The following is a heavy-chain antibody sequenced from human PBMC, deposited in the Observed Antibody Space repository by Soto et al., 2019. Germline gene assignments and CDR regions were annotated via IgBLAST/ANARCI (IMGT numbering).Heavy chain of an antibody. CDR2: IKQDGSEK. CDR3: ASSRIGYLLNY. CDR1: GFTFSSYW. V-gene: IGHV3-7*05. D-gene: IGHD2-15*01. Sequence: GGSLRLSCAASGFTFSSYWMSWVRQAPGKGLEWVANIKQDGSEKYYVDSVKGRFTISRDNAKNSLYLQMNSLRAEDTAVYYCASSRIGYLLNYWGQVTLVTVSS. J-gene: IGHJ4*02.